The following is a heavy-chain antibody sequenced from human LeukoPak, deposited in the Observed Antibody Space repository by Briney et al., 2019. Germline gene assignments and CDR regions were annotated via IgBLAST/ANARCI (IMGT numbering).Heavy chain of an antibody. CDR2: IIPIFGTA. V-gene: IGHV1-69*06. Sequence: ASVKVSCKASGGTFSSYAISWVRQAPGQGLEWMGGIIPIFGTANYAQEFQGRVTITADKSTSTAYMELSSLRSEDTAVYYCARGSSWGPYYYYYMDVWGKGTTVIVSS. J-gene: IGHJ6*03. CDR1: GGTFSSYA. CDR3: ARGSSWGPYYYYYMDV. D-gene: IGHD6-13*01.